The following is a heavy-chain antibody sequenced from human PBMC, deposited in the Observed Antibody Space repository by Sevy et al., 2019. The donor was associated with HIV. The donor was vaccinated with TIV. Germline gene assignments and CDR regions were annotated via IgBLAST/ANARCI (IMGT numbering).Heavy chain of an antibody. J-gene: IGHJ6*02. Sequence: GGSLRLSCAASGFRFDDYAMHWVLQVPGKSPEWVSGISWNSYRIDYADSVRGRFTISRDNAKNSLSLQMNSLRVEDTALYYCAKDMGGIETLDYYSYYGMDVWGQGTTVTVSS. CDR2: ISWNSYRI. CDR3: AKDMGGIETLDYYSYYGMDV. CDR1: GFRFDDYA. D-gene: IGHD2-21*01. V-gene: IGHV3-9*01.